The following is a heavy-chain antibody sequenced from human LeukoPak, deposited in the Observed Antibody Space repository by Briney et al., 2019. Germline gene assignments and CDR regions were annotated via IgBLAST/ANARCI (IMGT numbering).Heavy chain of an antibody. CDR1: GYTFTSYD. Sequence: ASVKVSCKASGYTFTSYDINWVRQATGQGLEWMGWMNPNSGNTGYAQKFQGRVTMTRNTSISTAYMELSSLRSEDTAVYYCARGRRKSSSWFGHIDYWGQGTLVTVSS. D-gene: IGHD6-13*01. CDR3: ARGRRKSSSWFGHIDY. CDR2: MNPNSGNT. V-gene: IGHV1-8*01. J-gene: IGHJ4*02.